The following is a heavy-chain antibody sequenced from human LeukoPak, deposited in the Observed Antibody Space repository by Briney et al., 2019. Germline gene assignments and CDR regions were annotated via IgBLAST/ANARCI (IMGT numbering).Heavy chain of an antibody. CDR3: ARSAQLGGQYYFDY. V-gene: IGHV1-2*02. CDR2: INPNSGGT. J-gene: IGHJ4*02. Sequence: GASVKVSCKTSGYSFTDYYMHWVRQAPGQGLEWMGWINPNSGGTSSAQKFQGRVTMTRDTSITTVYMELSSLRSEDTAVYYCARSAQLGGQYYFDYWGQGTLVTVSS. CDR1: GYSFTDYY. D-gene: IGHD6-6*01.